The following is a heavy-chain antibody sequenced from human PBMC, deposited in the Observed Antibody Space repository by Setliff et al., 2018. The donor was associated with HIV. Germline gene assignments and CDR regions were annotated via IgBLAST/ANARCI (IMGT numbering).Heavy chain of an antibody. Sequence: SETLSLTCAVYGGSFSGYHWNWIRQFPWKGLEWIGEINHTGNTQYNPSLKSRVTMSEATSKNQFTLKLKSVTAADTAIYFCARGKGGLVGPAEFDYWGPGTLVTAPQ. V-gene: IGHV4-34*01. J-gene: IGHJ4*02. CDR3: ARGKGGLVGPAEFDY. CDR2: INHTGNT. D-gene: IGHD1-26*01. CDR1: GGSFSGYH.